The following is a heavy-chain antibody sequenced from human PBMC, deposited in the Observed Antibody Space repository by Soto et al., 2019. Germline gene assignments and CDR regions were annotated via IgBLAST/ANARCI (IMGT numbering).Heavy chain of an antibody. CDR1: GFTFSDYY. CDR3: ARVHYGLDV. Sequence: QVQLVESGGGLVKPGGSLRLYCAASGFTFSDYYISWIRQTPEKGLDWVSYISPSGTTMYYADSVKGRFTISRDNAKNSLWLQMNSLRAEDTAVYYCARVHYGLDVWGQGTTVTVSS. J-gene: IGHJ6*02. CDR2: ISPSGTTM. V-gene: IGHV3-11*01.